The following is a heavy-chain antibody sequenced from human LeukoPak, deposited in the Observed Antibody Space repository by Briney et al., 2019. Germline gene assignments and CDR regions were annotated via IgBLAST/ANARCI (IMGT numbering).Heavy chain of an antibody. Sequence: GGSLRLSCAASGFIVSSYWMSWVRQAPGKGLEWVANIKQDGSEKYYVDSVKGRFTISRDNAKNTLYLQMNSLRAEDTAVYYCARGLYGAYGTDYWGQGTLVTVSS. J-gene: IGHJ4*02. CDR2: IKQDGSEK. D-gene: IGHD4-17*01. CDR1: GFIVSSYW. V-gene: IGHV3-7*04. CDR3: ARGLYGAYGTDY.